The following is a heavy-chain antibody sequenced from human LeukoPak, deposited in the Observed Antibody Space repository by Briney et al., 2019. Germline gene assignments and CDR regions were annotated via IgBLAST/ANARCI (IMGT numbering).Heavy chain of an antibody. D-gene: IGHD5-24*01. CDR3: ARGIWEMATIPYWYFDI. CDR1: GGAFSGYY. V-gene: IGHV4-59*10. CDR2: ISTSGST. J-gene: IGHJ2*01. Sequence: PSETLSLTCVVYGGAFSGYYWSWIRQPAGKGLEWIGRISTSGSTNYNPSLNSRVTMSVDTSKNQFSLKLTSVTAADTALYYCARGIWEMATIPYWYFDIWGRGTLVTASS.